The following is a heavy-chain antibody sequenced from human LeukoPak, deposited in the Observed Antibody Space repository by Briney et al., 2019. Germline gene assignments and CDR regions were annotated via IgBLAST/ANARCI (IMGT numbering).Heavy chain of an antibody. CDR2: KNQVETVQ. D-gene: IGHD3-10*02. Sequence: GGSLRLSCTASRFTFSSNWMGWVRQAPGKGLEWVDKKNQVETVQFYVGSVMGRFTIYRDNAKNSLYLQMNSLRVEETAVYYCVMFGCSGSWGQGTLVSVSS. CDR1: RFTFSSNW. CDR3: VMFGCSGS. J-gene: IGHJ5*02. V-gene: IGHV3-7*05.